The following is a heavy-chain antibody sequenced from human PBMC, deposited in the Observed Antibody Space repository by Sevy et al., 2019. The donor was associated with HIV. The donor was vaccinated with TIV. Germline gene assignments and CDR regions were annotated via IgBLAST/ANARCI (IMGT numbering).Heavy chain of an antibody. CDR2: IKQDESEK. D-gene: IGHD3-22*01. V-gene: IGHV3-7*01. J-gene: IGHJ4*02. CDR3: ARATYYYDSSGPYYFDY. CDR1: GFTFSRYW. Sequence: GGSLRLSCAASGFTFSRYWMTWVRQAPGKGLEWVANIKQDESEKYYVDAVKGRFTISRDNAKNSLFLQMNSLRAEDTAVYYCARATYYYDSSGPYYFDYWGQGTLVTVSS.